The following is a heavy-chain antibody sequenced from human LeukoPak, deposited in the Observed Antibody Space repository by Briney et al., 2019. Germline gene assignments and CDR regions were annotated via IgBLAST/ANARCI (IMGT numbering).Heavy chain of an antibody. V-gene: IGHV4-38-2*02. Sequence: SETLSLTCTVSGGSISSGYYWGWIRQPPGKGLEWIGSIYHSGSTYYNPSLKSRVTISVDTSKNQFSLKLSSVTAADTAVYYCASLWYSYGSSDAFDIWGQGTMVTVSS. CDR1: GGSISSGYY. CDR2: IYHSGST. J-gene: IGHJ3*02. CDR3: ASLWYSYGSSDAFDI. D-gene: IGHD5-18*01.